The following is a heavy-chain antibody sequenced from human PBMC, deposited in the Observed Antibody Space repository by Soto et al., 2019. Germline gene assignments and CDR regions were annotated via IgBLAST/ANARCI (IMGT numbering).Heavy chain of an antibody. CDR3: ARLGSSGWYQGSYFDY. Sequence: QLQLQESGPGLVKPSETLSLTCIVSGGSITRNNHYWGWIRQSPGQGLGWIGSILYSGSTNYNPSLKSRVTLSVETSKNQFSLKMSSVTAADTALYYCARLGSSGWYQGSYFDYWGQGTLVTVSS. J-gene: IGHJ4*02. D-gene: IGHD6-19*01. CDR1: GGSITRNNHY. CDR2: ILYSGST. V-gene: IGHV4-39*01.